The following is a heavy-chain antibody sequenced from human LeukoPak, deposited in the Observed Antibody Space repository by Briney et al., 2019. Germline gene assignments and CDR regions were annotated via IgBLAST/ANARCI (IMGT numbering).Heavy chain of an antibody. CDR3: ARGFLEWLLRYAWFDP. CDR1: GGSFSGYY. D-gene: IGHD3-3*01. J-gene: IGHJ5*02. Sequence: SETLSLTCAVYGGSFSGYYWSWIRQPPGKGLEWIGEINHSGSTNYNPSLKSRVTISVDTSKNRFSLKLSSVTAADTAVYYCARGFLEWLLRYAWFDPWGQGTLVTVSS. V-gene: IGHV4-34*01. CDR2: INHSGST.